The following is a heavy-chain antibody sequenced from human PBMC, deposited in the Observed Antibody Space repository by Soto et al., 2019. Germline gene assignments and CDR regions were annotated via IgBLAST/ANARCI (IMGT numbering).Heavy chain of an antibody. Sequence: SETLSLTCTVSGGSISSSSYYWGWIRQPPGKGLEWIGSIYYSGSTYYNPSLKSRVTISVDTSKNQFSLKLSSVTAADTAVYYCASTSGVATTLDYWGQGTLVTVSS. J-gene: IGHJ4*02. CDR1: GGSISSSSYY. V-gene: IGHV4-39*01. CDR3: ASTSGVATTLDY. CDR2: IYYSGST. D-gene: IGHD5-12*01.